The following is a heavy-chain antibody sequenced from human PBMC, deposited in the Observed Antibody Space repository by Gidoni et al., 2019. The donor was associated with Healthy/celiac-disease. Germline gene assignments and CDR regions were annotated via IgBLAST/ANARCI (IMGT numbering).Heavy chain of an antibody. V-gene: IGHV3-33*01. J-gene: IGHJ4*02. CDR3: ARDVRERDYGFYFDY. D-gene: IGHD4-17*01. Sequence: QVQLVESGGGVVQPGRSLRLYCAASGFTFSSYGMHWVRQAPGKGLEWVAVIWYDGSNKYYADSVKGRFTISRDNSKNTLYLQMNSLRAEDTAVYYCARDVRERDYGFYFDYWGQGTLVTVSS. CDR1: GFTFSSYG. CDR2: IWYDGSNK.